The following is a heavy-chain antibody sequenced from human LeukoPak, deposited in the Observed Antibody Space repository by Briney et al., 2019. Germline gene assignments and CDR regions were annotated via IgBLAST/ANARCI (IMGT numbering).Heavy chain of an antibody. CDR2: INHSGST. CDR1: GGSFSGYY. CDR3: ARGVGSGYTDY. Sequence: PSETLSLTCAVYGGSFSGYYWSWIRQPPGKGLEWIGEINHSGSTNYNPSLKSRVTISVDMSKNQFSLKLSSVTAADTAVYYCARGVGSGYTDYWGQGALVTVSS. V-gene: IGHV4-34*01. J-gene: IGHJ4*02. D-gene: IGHD3-22*01.